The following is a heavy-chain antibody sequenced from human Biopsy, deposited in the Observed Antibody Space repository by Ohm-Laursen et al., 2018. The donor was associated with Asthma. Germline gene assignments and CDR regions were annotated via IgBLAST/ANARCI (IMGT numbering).Heavy chain of an antibody. V-gene: IGHV4-31*03. CDR2: IYHRGNT. CDR3: ARHWDWGSFFDY. Sequence: TLSLTCSVSGYSISNGGYYWTWVRQRPGKGLEWIGNIYHRGNTKYNPSLKSRLSFSVDTSKNQFSLKLSSVTAADTAVYYCARHWDWGSFFDYWGQGTPVTVSS. CDR1: GYSISNGGYY. D-gene: IGHD7-27*01. J-gene: IGHJ4*02.